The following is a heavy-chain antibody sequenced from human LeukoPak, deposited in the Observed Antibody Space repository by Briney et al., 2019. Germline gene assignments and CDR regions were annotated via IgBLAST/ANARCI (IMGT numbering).Heavy chain of an antibody. Sequence: ASVKVSCKASVGTFSSYAISWVRQAPGQGREGMGRIIPILGIANDAQKFKGRVTITADRSTSIAYMELSSLRSEDTAVYYCARMIVVVPAARDFDYYYGMDVWGQGSTVTVSS. D-gene: IGHD2-2*01. J-gene: IGHJ6*02. CDR2: IIPILGIA. CDR3: ARMIVVVPAARDFDYYYGMDV. CDR1: VGTFSSYA. V-gene: IGHV1-69*04.